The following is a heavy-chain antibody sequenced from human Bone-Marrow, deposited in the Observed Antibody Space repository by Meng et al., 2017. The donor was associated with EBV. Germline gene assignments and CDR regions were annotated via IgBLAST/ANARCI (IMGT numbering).Heavy chain of an antibody. CDR2: INPNSGGT. V-gene: IGHV1-2*06. Sequence: QVQLVQSGAEVKKPGASVKVACKASGYTFTGYYMHWVRQAPGQGLEWMGRINPNSGGTNYAQKFQGRVTMTRDTSISTAYMELSRLRSDDTAVYYCARDSGSGWYTADYWGQGTLFTVSS. J-gene: IGHJ4*02. CDR3: ARDSGSGWYTADY. CDR1: GYTFTGYY. D-gene: IGHD6-19*01.